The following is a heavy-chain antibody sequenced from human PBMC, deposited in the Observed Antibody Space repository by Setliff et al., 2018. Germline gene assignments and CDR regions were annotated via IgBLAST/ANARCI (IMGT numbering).Heavy chain of an antibody. CDR1: GFSLSTSGMC. J-gene: IGHJ4*02. D-gene: IGHD3-22*01. V-gene: IGHV2-5*08. CDR3: AHRRGDYYDSSGYYYDY. Sequence: GSGPTLVNPTQTLTLTCTFSGFSLSTSGMCVSWIRQPPGQALEWLARIDWDDDKRYSPSLKSRLTIAKDTSKNQVVFTMTNMDPVDTAAYYCAHRRGDYYDSSGYYYDYWGQGTLVTVSS. CDR2: IDWDDDK.